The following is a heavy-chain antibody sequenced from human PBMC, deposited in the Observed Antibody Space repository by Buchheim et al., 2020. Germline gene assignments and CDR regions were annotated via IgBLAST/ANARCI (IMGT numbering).Heavy chain of an antibody. D-gene: IGHD1-26*01. J-gene: IGHJ4*02. Sequence: EAQLVESGGTLVQPGGSLRLSCAASGFTFSTYEMTWVRQAPGRRLEWISYISSTGGNIHYAESVKGRFTISRDNAKNSLYLQMNSLRAEDTAVYYCVRDGSGSYPFDNWGQGTL. CDR3: VRDGSGSYPFDN. CDR1: GFTFSTYE. CDR2: ISSTGGNI. V-gene: IGHV3-48*03.